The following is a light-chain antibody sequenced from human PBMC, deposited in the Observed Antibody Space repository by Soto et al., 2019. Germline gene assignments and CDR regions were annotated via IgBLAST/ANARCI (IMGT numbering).Light chain of an antibody. Sequence: QSALTQPASVSGSPGQSITISRTGTSSDVGSYNLVSWYQQHPGKAPKLMIYEVSKRPSGVSNRFSGSKSGNTASLTISGLQAEDEADYYCCSYAGSSTFHYVFGTGTKVTVL. J-gene: IGLJ1*01. CDR1: SSDVGSYNL. CDR3: CSYAGSSTFHYV. CDR2: EVS. V-gene: IGLV2-23*02.